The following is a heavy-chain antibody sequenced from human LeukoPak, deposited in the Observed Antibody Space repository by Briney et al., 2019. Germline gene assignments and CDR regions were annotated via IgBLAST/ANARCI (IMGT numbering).Heavy chain of an antibody. CDR1: GFTFSSYA. Sequence: GGSLRLSCAASGFTFSSYAMHWVRQAPGKGLEWVAVISYDGSNKYYADSVKGRFTISRDNAKNSLYLQMNSLRAEDTAVYYCARGAVVRGVIISGLDYWGQGTLVTVSS. CDR2: ISYDGSNK. V-gene: IGHV3-30-3*01. CDR3: ARGAVVRGVIISGLDY. J-gene: IGHJ4*02. D-gene: IGHD3-10*01.